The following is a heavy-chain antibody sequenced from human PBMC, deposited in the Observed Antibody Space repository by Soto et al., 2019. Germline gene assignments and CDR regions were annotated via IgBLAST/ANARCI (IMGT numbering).Heavy chain of an antibody. CDR3: ARSIIAAAGGWFDP. V-gene: IGHV4-59*01. J-gene: IGHJ5*02. CDR1: GGSISSYY. Sequence: SETLSLTCTVSGGSISSYYWSWIRQPPGKGLEWIGYIYYSGSTNYNPSLKSRVTISVDTSKNQFSLKLSSVTAADTAVYYCARSIIAAAGGWFDPWGQGTLVTVS. D-gene: IGHD6-13*01. CDR2: IYYSGST.